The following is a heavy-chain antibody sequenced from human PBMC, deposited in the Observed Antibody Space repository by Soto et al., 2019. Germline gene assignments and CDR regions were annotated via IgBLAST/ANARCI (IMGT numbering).Heavy chain of an antibody. J-gene: IGHJ5*01. CDR3: ARNDWLES. Sequence: EVQLVESGGGLIQPGGSLRLSCAASGFSVSVDSMIWVRQAPGKGLEWVSLFYNTGGTHYADSVKGRVIISKDISKNTLYLQMNSLRAEDTAVYFCARNDWLESWGQGTLVTVSS. CDR1: GFSVSVDS. V-gene: IGHV3-53*01. CDR2: FYNTGGT.